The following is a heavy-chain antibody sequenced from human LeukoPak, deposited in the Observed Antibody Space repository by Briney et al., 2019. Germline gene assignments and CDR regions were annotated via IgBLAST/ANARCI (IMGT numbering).Heavy chain of an antibody. CDR2: ISAYNGNT. CDR3: ARASNVLLWFGESYYFDY. J-gene: IGHJ4*02. Sequence: ASVKVSCKASGYTFTGYYMHWVRQAPGQGLEWMGWISAYNGNTNYAQKLQGRVTMTTDTSTSTAYMELRSLRSDDTAVYYCARASNVLLWFGESYYFDYWGQGTLVTVSS. CDR1: GYTFTGYY. V-gene: IGHV1-18*04. D-gene: IGHD3-10*01.